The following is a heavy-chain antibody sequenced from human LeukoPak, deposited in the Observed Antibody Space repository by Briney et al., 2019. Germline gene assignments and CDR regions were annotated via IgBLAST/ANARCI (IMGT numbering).Heavy chain of an antibody. D-gene: IGHD6-19*01. CDR3: ARDRYSSGWFVGFDY. CDR2: IYSSGSAST. CDR1: GGSISGYF. V-gene: IGHV4-4*07. J-gene: IGHJ4*02. Sequence: SETPSLTCSVSGGSISGYFWSWIRQPAGKGLEWIGRIYSSGSASTNYNSSLKSRVTMSVDTSKNQFSLKLSSLTAADTAVYYCARDRYSSGWFVGFDYWGQGTLVTVSS.